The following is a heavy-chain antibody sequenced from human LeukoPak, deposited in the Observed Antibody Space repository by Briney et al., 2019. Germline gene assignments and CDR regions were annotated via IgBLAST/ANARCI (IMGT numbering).Heavy chain of an antibody. D-gene: IGHD3-10*01. CDR3: ARDLEVGIYGSGRLSVGRGAGFDP. CDR2: IYYSGST. J-gene: IGHJ5*02. CDR1: DGSISRSGHY. Sequence: SETLSLTCNVSDGSISRSGHYWGWIRQPPGKGLEWIGSIYYSGSTYYNPSLKSRVTVSLDTSKNQFSLKLNSVTAADTAVYYCARDLEVGIYGSGRLSVGRGAGFDPWGQGILVVVSS. V-gene: IGHV4-39*07.